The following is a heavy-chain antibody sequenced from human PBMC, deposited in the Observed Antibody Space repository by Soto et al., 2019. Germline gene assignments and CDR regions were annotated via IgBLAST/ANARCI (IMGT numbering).Heavy chain of an antibody. D-gene: IGHD3-22*01. CDR2: IIPIFGTA. CDR3: ARARGPSSGYYPYWFDP. J-gene: IGHJ5*02. CDR1: GGTFSSYA. V-gene: IGHV1-69*12. Sequence: QVQLVQSGAEVKKPGSSVKVSCKASGGTFSSYAITWVRQAAGQGLEWMGGIIPIFGTANYAQKFQARVTITADESTTTAYMELSSPRSQDTAVYYCARARGPSSGYYPYWFDPWGQGTLVTVSS.